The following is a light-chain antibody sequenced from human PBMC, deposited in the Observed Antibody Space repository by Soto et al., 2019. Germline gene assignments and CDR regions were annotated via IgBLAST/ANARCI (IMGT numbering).Light chain of an antibody. V-gene: IGLV2-14*01. CDR1: SSDVGGYNF. J-gene: IGLJ2*01. CDR2: EVS. Sequence: QSALTQPASVSGSPGQSITISCTGTSSDVGGYNFVSWYQQVPGTAPKAMIYEVSSRPSGVSNRFSGSKSGNTASLTISGLQAEDEAYYYCSSYTTSTSFILFGGGTKLTVL. CDR3: SSYTTSTSFIL.